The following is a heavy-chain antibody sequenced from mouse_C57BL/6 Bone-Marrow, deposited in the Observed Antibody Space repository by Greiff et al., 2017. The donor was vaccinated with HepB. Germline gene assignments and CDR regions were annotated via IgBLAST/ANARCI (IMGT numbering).Heavy chain of an antibody. J-gene: IGHJ4*01. V-gene: IGHV1-39*01. CDR3: ASYYYGPNYYAMDY. D-gene: IGHD1-1*01. CDR2: INPNYGTT. Sequence: EVQLQQSGPELVKPGASVKISCKASGYSFTDYNMNWVKQSNGKSLEWIGVINPNYGTTSYNQKFKGKATLTVDQSSSTAYMQLNSLTSEDSAVYYCASYYYGPNYYAMDYWGQGTSVTVSS. CDR1: GYSFTDYN.